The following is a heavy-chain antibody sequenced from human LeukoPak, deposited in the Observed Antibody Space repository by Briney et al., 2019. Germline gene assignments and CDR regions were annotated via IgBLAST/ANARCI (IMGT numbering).Heavy chain of an antibody. V-gene: IGHV4-59*01. Sequence: SETLSLTCSVSSDSINSDFWTWIRQPPGKGLEWIGYISYSGSANYNPSLKSRVTMSLDTSKNQFSLNLTSVTAADTAVYFCARAPNWNYFDDWGQGTLVTVSS. J-gene: IGHJ4*02. CDR1: SDSINSDF. CDR2: ISYSGSA. D-gene: IGHD1-20*01. CDR3: ARAPNWNYFDD.